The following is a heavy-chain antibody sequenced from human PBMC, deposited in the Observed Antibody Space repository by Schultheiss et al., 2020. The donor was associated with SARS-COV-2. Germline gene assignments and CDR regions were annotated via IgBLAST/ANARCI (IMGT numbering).Heavy chain of an antibody. D-gene: IGHD3-9*01. CDR1: GFSLSTSGMC. CDR3: AREYYDILTGYLGMDV. CDR2: IDWDDDK. J-gene: IGHJ6*02. Sequence: SGPTLVKPTQTLTLTCTFSGFSLSTSGMCVSWIRQPPGKALEWLARIDWDDDKFYSTSLKTRLTISKDTSKNQVVLTMTNMDPVDTATYYCAREYYDILTGYLGMDVWGQGTTVTVSS. V-gene: IGHV2-70*17.